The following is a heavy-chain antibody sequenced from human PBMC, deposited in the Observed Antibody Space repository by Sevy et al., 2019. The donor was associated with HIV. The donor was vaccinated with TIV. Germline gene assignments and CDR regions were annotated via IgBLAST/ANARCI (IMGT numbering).Heavy chain of an antibody. CDR3: ARTRDDSSCFGLDV. CDR2: IKQDGSEK. D-gene: IGHD3-3*01. CDR1: GFTFSRFW. Sequence: GGSLRLSCAGSGFTFSRFWMSWVRQAPGKGLQWVANIKQDGSEKYYVDSVKGRFIISRDNAKKSLFLQMNSLRAEDTAVYYCARTRDDSSCFGLDVWGQGTTVTVSS. V-gene: IGHV3-7*01. J-gene: IGHJ6*01.